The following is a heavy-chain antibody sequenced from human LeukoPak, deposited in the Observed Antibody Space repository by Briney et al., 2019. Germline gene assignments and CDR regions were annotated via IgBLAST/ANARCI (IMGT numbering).Heavy chain of an antibody. CDR3: AKDKYYYGSGGDFDH. V-gene: IGHV3-30-3*01. J-gene: IGHJ4*02. CDR2: ISSDGSDK. D-gene: IGHD3-10*01. CDR1: GFTFSYYA. Sequence: GGSLRLSCAASGFTFSYYAMHWVRQAPGKGLEWVAFISSDGSDKYYADSMKGRFTISRDNSKNTLYLQMTSLRGEDTAMYYCAKDKYYYGSGGDFDHWGQGTLVTVSS.